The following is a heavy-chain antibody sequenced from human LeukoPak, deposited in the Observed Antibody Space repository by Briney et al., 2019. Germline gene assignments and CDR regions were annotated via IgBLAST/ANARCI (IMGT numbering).Heavy chain of an antibody. CDR3: ARRRYSSGWYLVPAYFDY. D-gene: IGHD6-19*01. Sequence: PSETLSLTCTVSGGSISSSSYYWGWTRQPPGKGLEGIGSIYYSGSTYYNPSLKSRVTISVDTSKNQFSLKLSSVTAADTAVYYCARRRYSSGWYLVPAYFDYWGQGTLVTVSS. CDR1: GGSISSSSYY. CDR2: IYYSGST. V-gene: IGHV4-39*01. J-gene: IGHJ4*02.